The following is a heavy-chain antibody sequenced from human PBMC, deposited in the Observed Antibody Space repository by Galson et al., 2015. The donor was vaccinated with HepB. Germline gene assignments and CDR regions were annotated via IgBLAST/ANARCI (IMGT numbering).Heavy chain of an antibody. CDR2: VHYSGST. V-gene: IGHV4-39*01. CDR3: ARRTTQRGDQNYYFDL. CDR1: GGSISSNTHY. D-gene: IGHD4-11*01. J-gene: IGHJ2*01. Sequence: ETLSLTCAVSGGSISSNTHYWGWIRQPPGRGLEWIGSVHYSGSTYYNPSLKSRVTISVDTSKNQFSLKLSSVNAADTAVYYCARRTTQRGDQNYYFDLWGRGTLVTVS.